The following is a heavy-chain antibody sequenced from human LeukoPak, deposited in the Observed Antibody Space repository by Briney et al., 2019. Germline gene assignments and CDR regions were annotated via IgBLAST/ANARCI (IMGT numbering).Heavy chain of an antibody. Sequence: ASVKVSCKASGYTLTSYYMHWVRQAPGQGLEWMGIINPSGGSTSYAQKFQGRVTMTRDTSTSTVYMELSSLRSEDTAVYYCARDTYYYDSTFDYYYGMDVWGQGTTVTVSS. CDR2: INPSGGST. CDR1: GYTLTSYY. V-gene: IGHV1-46*01. D-gene: IGHD3-22*01. CDR3: ARDTYYYDSTFDYYYGMDV. J-gene: IGHJ6*02.